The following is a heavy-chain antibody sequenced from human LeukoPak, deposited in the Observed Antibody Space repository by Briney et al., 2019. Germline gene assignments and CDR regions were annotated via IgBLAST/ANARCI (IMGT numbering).Heavy chain of an antibody. J-gene: IGHJ4*02. CDR3: ARALWLGEGFFDY. CDR2: ISSSGRTI. Sequence: GESLRLSYAASGFTFSDYYMSWIRQAPGKGLEWESHISSSGRTIYYADSMKGRFTISRDNAKNSLYLQMNSLRADDTAVYYCARALWLGEGFFDYWGQGTLVTVSS. V-gene: IGHV3-11*04. D-gene: IGHD3-10*01. CDR1: GFTFSDYY.